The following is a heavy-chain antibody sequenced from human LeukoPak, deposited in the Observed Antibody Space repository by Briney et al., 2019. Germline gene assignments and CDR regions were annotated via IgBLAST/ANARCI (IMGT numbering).Heavy chain of an antibody. CDR2: INHSGST. D-gene: IGHD6-19*01. CDR1: GGSFSGYY. CDR3: AKACEQWLAHPVIGY. Sequence: SETLSLTCAVYGGSFSGYYWSWIRQPPGKGLEWIGEINHSGSTNYNPSLKSRVTISVDPSKNQFSLKLSSVTAADTAVYYCAKACEQWLAHPVIGYWGQGTLVTVSS. V-gene: IGHV4-34*01. J-gene: IGHJ4*02.